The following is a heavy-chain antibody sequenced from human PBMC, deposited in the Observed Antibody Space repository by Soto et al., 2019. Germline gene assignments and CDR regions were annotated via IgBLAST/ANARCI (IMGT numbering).Heavy chain of an antibody. J-gene: IGHJ3*02. CDR3: VMAGYSSSWYNDAFDI. D-gene: IGHD6-13*01. CDR2: INPNSGGT. CDR1: GYTFTGYY. V-gene: IGHV1-2*04. Sequence: ASVKVSCKASGYTFTGYYMHWVRQAPGQGLERMGWINPNSGGTNYAQKFQGWVTMTRDTSISTAYMELSRLRSDDTAVYYCVMAGYSSSWYNDAFDIWGQGTMVTVSS.